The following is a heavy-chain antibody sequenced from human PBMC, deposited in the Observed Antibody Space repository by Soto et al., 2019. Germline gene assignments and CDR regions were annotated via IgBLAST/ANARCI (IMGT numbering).Heavy chain of an antibody. CDR2: IKPNTNGGAI. D-gene: IGHD2-8*01. CDR3: TTPAIPVYGTQPFNY. V-gene: IGHV3-15*01. Sequence: EVQLVESGGGFVKPGESLTLSCAASGFTFSSAPMSWVRQAPGKGLEWVGRIKPNTNGGAIDYLAPVKGRFTLSSDDSKNTFYLQMNSLKIEDTALYYCTTPAIPVYGTQPFNYWGQGALVTVSS. J-gene: IGHJ4*02. CDR1: GFTFSSAP.